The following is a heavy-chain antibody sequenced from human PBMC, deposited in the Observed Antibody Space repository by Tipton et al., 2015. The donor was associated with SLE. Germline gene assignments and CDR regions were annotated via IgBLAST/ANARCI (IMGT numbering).Heavy chain of an antibody. CDR2: INHSGST. J-gene: IGHJ4*02. CDR1: GGSISSSY. D-gene: IGHD1-1*01. Sequence: TLSLTCTVSGGSISSSYWSWIRQPPGKGLEWIGEINHSGSTNYNPSLKSRVTISVDTSKNQFSLKLSSVTAADTAVYYCARGTTRAFDYWGQGTLVTVSS. V-gene: IGHV4-34*01. CDR3: ARGTTRAFDY.